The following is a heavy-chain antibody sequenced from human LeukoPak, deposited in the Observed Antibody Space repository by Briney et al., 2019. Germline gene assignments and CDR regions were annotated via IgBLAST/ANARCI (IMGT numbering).Heavy chain of an antibody. V-gene: IGHV1-2*02. CDR2: INPNSGGT. CDR3: ARETCSSTSCSNWFDP. J-gene: IGHJ5*02. CDR1: GYTFTGYY. D-gene: IGHD2-2*01. Sequence: ASVKVSCKASGYTFTGYYMHWVRQAPGQGLEWMGWINPNSGGTNYAQKFQGRVTMTRDTSISTAYMELSRLRSDDTAVYYCARETCSSTSCSNWFDPWGRGTLVTVSS.